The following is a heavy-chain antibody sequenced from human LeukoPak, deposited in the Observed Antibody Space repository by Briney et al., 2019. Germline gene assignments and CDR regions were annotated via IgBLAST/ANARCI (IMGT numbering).Heavy chain of an antibody. V-gene: IGHV3-21*01. D-gene: IGHD2-2*01. CDR1: GFTFSTYS. J-gene: IGHJ6*03. Sequence: GGSLRLSCAASGFTFSTYSMNWVRQAPGKGLEWVSSISSSSSYIYYADSVKGRFTISRDNAKNSLYLQMNSLRAEDTAVYYCARGGICSSTSCRYYYYYMDVWGKGTTVTVSS. CDR2: ISSSSSYI. CDR3: ARGGICSSTSCRYYYYYMDV.